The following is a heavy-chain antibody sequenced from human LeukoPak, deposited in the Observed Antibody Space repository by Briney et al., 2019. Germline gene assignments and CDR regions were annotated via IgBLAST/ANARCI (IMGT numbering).Heavy chain of an antibody. Sequence: GGSLRLSCAASGFTFNSYAMSWVRQAPGKGLEWVANIKQDGSEKDYVDSMKARFTISRDNAKNSVYLQVSSLRAEDTAVYYCARIGYRSSSFDYWGQGTLVTVSS. D-gene: IGHD6-13*01. CDR2: IKQDGSEK. J-gene: IGHJ4*02. CDR3: ARIGYRSSSFDY. CDR1: GFTFNSYA. V-gene: IGHV3-7*01.